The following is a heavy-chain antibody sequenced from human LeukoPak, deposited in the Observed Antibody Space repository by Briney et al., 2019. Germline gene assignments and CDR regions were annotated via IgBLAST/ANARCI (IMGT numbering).Heavy chain of an antibody. V-gene: IGHV4-59*12. CDR3: ARGPTYYYDSSGYSFFFQH. J-gene: IGHJ1*01. D-gene: IGHD3-22*01. CDR1: GGSISYYY. Sequence: PSETLSLTCTLSGGSISYYYWSWIRQPPGKGLEWIGYIYHSGSTEYNPSLKSRVTISVDTSKNQFSLKLSSVTAADTAVYYCARGPTYYYDSSGYSFFFQHWGQGTLVTVSS. CDR2: IYHSGST.